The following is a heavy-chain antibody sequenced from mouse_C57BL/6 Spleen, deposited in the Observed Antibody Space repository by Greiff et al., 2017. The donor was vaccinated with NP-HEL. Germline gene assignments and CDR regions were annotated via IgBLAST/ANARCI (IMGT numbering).Heavy chain of an antibody. CDR2: INYDGSST. D-gene: IGHD1-1*01. J-gene: IGHJ2*01. V-gene: IGHV5-16*01. CDR3: ARGYGSGYYFDY. CDR1: GFTFSDYY. Sequence: EVMLVESEGGLVQPGSSMKLSCTASGFTFSDYYMAWVRQVPEKGLEWVANINYDGSSTYYLDSLKSRFIISRDNAKNILYLQMSSLKSEDTATYYCARGYGSGYYFDYWGQGTTLTVSS.